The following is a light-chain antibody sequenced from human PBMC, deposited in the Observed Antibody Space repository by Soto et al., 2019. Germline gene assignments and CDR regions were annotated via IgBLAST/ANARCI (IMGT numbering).Light chain of an antibody. CDR3: SSYTSSSTFYV. CDR2: DVS. CDR1: SSDVGGYNY. Sequence: QSALTQPASVSGSPGQSITISCTGSSSDVGGYNYVSWYQQHPGKAPKLMIYDVSDRPSGVSNRFSGSKSGNTASLTISGLQAEDEGDYYCSSYTSSSTFYVFGTGTKLTVL. V-gene: IGLV2-14*01. J-gene: IGLJ1*01.